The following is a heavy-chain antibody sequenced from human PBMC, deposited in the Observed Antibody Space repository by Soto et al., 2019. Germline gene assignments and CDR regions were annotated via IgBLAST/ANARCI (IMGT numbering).Heavy chain of an antibody. J-gene: IGHJ6*02. CDR1: GGSISSYY. CDR2: IYYSGST. CDR3: ARPTRQWLGLRYYYGMDV. D-gene: IGHD6-19*01. V-gene: IGHV4-59*12. Sequence: SETLSLTCTVSGGSISSYYWSWIRQPPGKGLEWIGYIYYSGSTAYNPSLKSRVTISVDTSKNQFSLRLSSVTAADTAVYYCARPTRQWLGLRYYYGMDVWGQGTTVTVSS.